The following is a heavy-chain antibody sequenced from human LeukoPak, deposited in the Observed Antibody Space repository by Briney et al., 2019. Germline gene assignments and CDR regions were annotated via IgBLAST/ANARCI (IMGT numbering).Heavy chain of an antibody. CDR2: IRYDGSNK. CDR1: GFTFSSYG. V-gene: IGHV3-30*02. J-gene: IGHJ4*02. Sequence: GGSLRLSCAASGFTFSSYGMHWVRQAPGKGLEGVAFIRYDGSNKYYADSVKCRFTISIDNSKTTLYLQMNSLRAEDSTVYYCAKDSLGDWGQGTLVTVSS. CDR3: AKDSLGD.